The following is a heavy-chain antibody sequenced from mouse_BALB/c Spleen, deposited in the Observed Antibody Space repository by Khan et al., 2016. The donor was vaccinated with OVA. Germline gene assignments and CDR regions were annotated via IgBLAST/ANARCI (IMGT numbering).Heavy chain of an antibody. CDR3: AKLGRGDFDG. CDR1: DYTFTRYW. Sequence: QVQLKQSGAELARPGASVKLSCKASDYTFTRYWMQWIKQRPGQGLEWIGAINPGDGDTRYTQNFKGRATLTADNYSSTAYMQLSSLASEDSAVYYCAKLGRGDFDGWGAGTTGTVSS. D-gene: IGHD4-1*01. CDR2: INPGDGDT. J-gene: IGHJ1*01. V-gene: IGHV1-87*01.